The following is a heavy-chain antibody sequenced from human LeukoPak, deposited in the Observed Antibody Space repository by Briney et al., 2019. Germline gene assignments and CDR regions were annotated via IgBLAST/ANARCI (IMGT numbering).Heavy chain of an antibody. CDR1: GFTFSSYG. Sequence: GGSLRLSCAASGFTFSSYGMHWVRQAPGKGLEWVAFIRYDGSNKYYADSVKGRFTISRDNSKNTLYLQMNSLRAEDTAVYYCARGGGLGYYYYYMDVWGKGTTVTISS. J-gene: IGHJ6*03. CDR3: ARGGGLGYYYYYMDV. V-gene: IGHV3-30*02. D-gene: IGHD6-19*01. CDR2: IRYDGSNK.